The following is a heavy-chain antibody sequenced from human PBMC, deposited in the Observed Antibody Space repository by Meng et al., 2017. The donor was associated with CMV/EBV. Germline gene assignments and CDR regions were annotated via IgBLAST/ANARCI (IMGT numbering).Heavy chain of an antibody. D-gene: IGHD3-10*01. CDR2: IYSGGST. J-gene: IGHJ4*02. CDR3: AREGHYYGSGSYYKVFDY. V-gene: IGHV3-53*05. CDR1: FTVSSSY. Sequence: FTVSSSYMSWVRQAPGKGLEWVSVIYSGGSTYYADSVKGRFTISRDNSKNTLYLQMNSLRAEDTAVYYCAREGHYYGSGSYYKVFDYWGQGTLVTVSS.